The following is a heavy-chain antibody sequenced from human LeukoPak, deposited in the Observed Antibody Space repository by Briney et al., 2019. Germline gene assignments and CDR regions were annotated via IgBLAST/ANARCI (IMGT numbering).Heavy chain of an antibody. CDR3: AKDIGTTGTTGPRTHYYYYGMDV. V-gene: IGHV3-9*01. J-gene: IGHJ6*02. D-gene: IGHD1-1*01. Sequence: GGSLRLSCAASGFTFDDYAMHWVRQAPGKGLEWVSGISWNSGRIGYADSVKGRFTISRDNAKNSLYLQMNSLRAEDTALYYCAKDIGTTGTTGPRTHYYYYGMDVWGQGTTVTVSS. CDR1: GFTFDDYA. CDR2: ISWNSGRI.